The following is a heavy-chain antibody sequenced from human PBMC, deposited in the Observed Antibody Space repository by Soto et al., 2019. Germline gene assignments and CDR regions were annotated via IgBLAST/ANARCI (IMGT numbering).Heavy chain of an antibody. CDR1: QFTFSLXG. V-gene: IGHV3-33*08. Sequence: LXLXCAASQFTFSLXGMYYVLQAPGKWLKWVAVIWYDGSNKYYEESVKGRFTISRDNSKNTMYLQMNSLRAEETAVYYCARDLGVAARPVGYFKHWGQGNLVT. CDR3: ARDLGVAARPVGYFKH. J-gene: IGHJ1*01. CDR2: IWYDGSNK. D-gene: IGHD6-6*01.